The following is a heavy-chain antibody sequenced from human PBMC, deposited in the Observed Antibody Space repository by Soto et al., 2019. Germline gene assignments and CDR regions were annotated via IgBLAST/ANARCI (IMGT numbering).Heavy chain of an antibody. CDR3: ARIIVGAPPHDNWFDP. CDR2: ISAYNGNT. D-gene: IGHD1-26*01. J-gene: IGHJ5*02. Sequence: GASVKVSCKATGYTFTSYGISWVRQAPGQGLEWMGWISAYNGNTNYAQKLQGRVTMTTDTSTSTAYMELRSLRSDDTAVYYCARIIVGAPPHDNWFDPWGQGTLVTVSS. V-gene: IGHV1-18*01. CDR1: GYTFTSYG.